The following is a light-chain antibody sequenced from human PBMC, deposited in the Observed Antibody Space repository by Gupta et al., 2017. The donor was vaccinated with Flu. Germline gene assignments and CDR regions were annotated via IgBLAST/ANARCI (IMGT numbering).Light chain of an antibody. Sequence: QAGLTQPPSVSTGLRQTATLTCTGNSNNVGNQGAAWLQHPQGHPPKVLFARDNSRPSGISERFSASRSGNTACLTIAGLQPEDEAEYYCAAWDSSLSVGVFGGGTKLTVL. CDR2: RDN. CDR3: AAWDSSLSVGV. V-gene: IGLV10-54*04. CDR1: SNNVGNQG. J-gene: IGLJ3*02.